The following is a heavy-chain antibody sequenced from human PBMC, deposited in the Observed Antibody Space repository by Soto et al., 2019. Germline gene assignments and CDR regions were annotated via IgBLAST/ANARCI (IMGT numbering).Heavy chain of an antibody. CDR2: LTASGLNT. CDR3: AKGLGNAKEV. D-gene: IGHD2-8*01. J-gene: IGHJ6*02. CDR1: GFNFGSYG. V-gene: IGHV3-23*01. Sequence: EVQLLESGGGLVQPGGSLRLSCSASGFNFGSYGMSWVRQAPGKGLEWVSGLTASGLNTYYTDSVKGRFTISRDNSRNTVYLQMCGLRVEDTAVFHCAKGLGNAKEVWGQGTTVTVSS.